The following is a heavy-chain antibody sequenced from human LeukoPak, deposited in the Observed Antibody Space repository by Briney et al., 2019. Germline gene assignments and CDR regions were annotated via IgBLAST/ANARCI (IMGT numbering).Heavy chain of an antibody. J-gene: IGHJ2*01. CDR1: GGSFSGYY. CDR3: ASQGATFGDYDILTGYYPRFWYFDL. V-gene: IGHV4-34*01. Sequence: PSETLSLTCAVYGGSFSGYYWAWIRQLQGRGLEGIGEINHSGSTNYNPSLKSRVTISIDTSKNQFSLKLSSVTAADTAAYYCASQGATFGDYDILTGYYPRFWYFDLWGRGTLVTVSS. CDR2: INHSGST. D-gene: IGHD3-9*01.